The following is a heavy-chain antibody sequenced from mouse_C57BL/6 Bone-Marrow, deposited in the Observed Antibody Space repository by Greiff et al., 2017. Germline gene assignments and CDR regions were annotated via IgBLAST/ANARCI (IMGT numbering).Heavy chain of an antibody. D-gene: IGHD1-1*01. CDR1: GYTFTNYC. CDR2: IYPGGGYT. J-gene: IGHJ2*01. V-gene: IGHV1-63*01. Sequence: QVQLQQSGAELVRPGPSVKMSCKASGYTFTNYCIGWAKQRPGHGLEWIGAIYPGGGYTYYNEKFKGKDTLTADKSSSTAYMQFSSRTSEDSAIYYCARGEYYCGGFDYWGQGTTLTVSS. CDR3: ARGEYYCGGFDY.